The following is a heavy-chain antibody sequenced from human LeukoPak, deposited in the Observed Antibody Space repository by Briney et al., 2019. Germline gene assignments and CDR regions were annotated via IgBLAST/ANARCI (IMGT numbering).Heavy chain of an antibody. CDR2: INTNTGNP. CDR1: GYTFTSYS. CDR3: ARDAAVAATDY. J-gene: IGHJ4*02. V-gene: IGHV7-4-1*02. Sequence: ASVKVSCKASGYTFTSYSMNWVQQAPGQGLEWMGWINTNTGNPTYTQGLAERFVLPLDTPVHTAYLQISSLKAEDTDVYSCARDAAVAATDYWGQGTLVTVSS. D-gene: IGHD6-19*01.